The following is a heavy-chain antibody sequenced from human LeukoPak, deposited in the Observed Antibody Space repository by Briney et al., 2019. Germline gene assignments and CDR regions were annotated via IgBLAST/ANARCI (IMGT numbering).Heavy chain of an antibody. D-gene: IGHD6-13*01. V-gene: IGHV4-34*01. J-gene: IGHJ1*01. CDR1: GGSFSGYY. Sequence: SETLSLTCAVYGGSFSGYYWSWIRQPPGKGLEWIGEINHSGSTNYNPSLKSRVTISVDTSKNQFSLKLSSVTAADTAVYYCARGRSPDRREGIAAAVRHFQHWGQGTLVTVSS. CDR3: ARGRSPDRREGIAAAVRHFQH. CDR2: INHSGST.